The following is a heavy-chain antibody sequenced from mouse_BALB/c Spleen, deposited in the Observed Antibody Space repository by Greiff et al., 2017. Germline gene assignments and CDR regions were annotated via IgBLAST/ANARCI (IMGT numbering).Heavy chain of an antibody. D-gene: IGHD2-4*01. V-gene: IGHV3-2*02. J-gene: IGHJ1*01. CDR2: ISYSGST. Sequence: DVKLVESGPGLVKPSQSLSLTCTVTGYSITSDYAWNWIRQFPGNKLEWMGYISYSGSTSYNPSLKSRISITRDTSKNQFFLQLNSVTTEDTATYYCARSDDYDRYFDVWGAGTTVTVSS. CDR1: GYSITSDYA. CDR3: ARSDDYDRYFDV.